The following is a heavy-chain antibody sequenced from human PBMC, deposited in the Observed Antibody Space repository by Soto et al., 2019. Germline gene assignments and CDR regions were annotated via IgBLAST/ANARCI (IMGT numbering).Heavy chain of an antibody. D-gene: IGHD2-15*01. V-gene: IGHV4-34*01. CDR1: GGSLSGHY. CDR2: IIHSGNT. J-gene: IGHJ4*02. Sequence: PSETLSLTCAVYGGSLSGHYWSWIRQPPGKGLEWIGEIIHSGNTNYNPSLKSRVTISVDTSKNQFSLKLSSVTAADTAVYYCATGYCTGGSCYKYFDYWGQGTLVTVSS. CDR3: ATGYCTGGSCYKYFDY.